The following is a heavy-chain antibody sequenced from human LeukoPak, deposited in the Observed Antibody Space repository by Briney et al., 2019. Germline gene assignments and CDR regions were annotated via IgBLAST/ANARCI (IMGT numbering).Heavy chain of an antibody. D-gene: IGHD2-15*01. J-gene: IGHJ4*02. Sequence: ASVKVSCKASGYAFTSYSISWVRQAPGQGLEWMGWISAYNGNAIYAQKVKGRVTMTTDTSTSTAYMELRSLKSDDTAVYYCARASYCSDGSCYSDYWGQGTLVTVSS. CDR2: ISAYNGNA. CDR1: GYAFTSYS. CDR3: ARASYCSDGSCYSDY. V-gene: IGHV1-18*01.